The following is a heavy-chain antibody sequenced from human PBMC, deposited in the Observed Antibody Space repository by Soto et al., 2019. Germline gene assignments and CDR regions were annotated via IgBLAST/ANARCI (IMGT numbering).Heavy chain of an antibody. Sequence: QVQLQESGPGLVKPSETLSLTCTVSGGSISSYYWSWIRQPPGKGLEWIGYIYYSGSTNYNPSLKSRVNISVDTSKNQFSLKLSSVTAADTAVYYCARGGDYDFWSGYYREIGFDYWGQGTLVTVSS. J-gene: IGHJ4*02. CDR2: IYYSGST. D-gene: IGHD3-3*01. V-gene: IGHV4-59*01. CDR1: GGSISSYY. CDR3: ARGGDYDFWSGYYREIGFDY.